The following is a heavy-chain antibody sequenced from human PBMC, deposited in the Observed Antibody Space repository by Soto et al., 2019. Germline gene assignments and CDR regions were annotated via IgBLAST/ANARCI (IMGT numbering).Heavy chain of an antibody. CDR3: ARNVVAGRLYYGMDV. J-gene: IGHJ6*02. V-gene: IGHV5-51*01. CDR1: GYSFTSCW. D-gene: IGHD6-19*01. CDR2: IYPGDSDT. Sequence: GESLKISCKGSGYSFTSCWIGWVRQMPGKGLEWMGIIYPGDSDTRYSPSFQGQVTISADKSISTAYLQWSSLKASDTAMYYCARNVVAGRLYYGMDVWGQGTTVTVSS.